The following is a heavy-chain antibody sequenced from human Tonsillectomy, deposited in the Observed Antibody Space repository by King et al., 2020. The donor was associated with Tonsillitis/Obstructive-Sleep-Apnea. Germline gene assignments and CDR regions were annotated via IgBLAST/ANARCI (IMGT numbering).Heavy chain of an antibody. CDR3: ARYSKPGDTYWYFDL. V-gene: IGHV1-2*02. J-gene: IGHJ2*01. Sequence: VQLVESGAEVKKPGASVKVSCKASGYTFTAYYGHWVRQTPGQGLEWMGRINPNTGGTNYAQKFQGRVSMTRDTSISTAYMGLRGLRSDDTAVYYCARYSKPGDTYWYFDLWGRGTLVTVSS. CDR2: INPNTGGT. CDR1: GYTFTAYY. D-gene: IGHD7-27*01.